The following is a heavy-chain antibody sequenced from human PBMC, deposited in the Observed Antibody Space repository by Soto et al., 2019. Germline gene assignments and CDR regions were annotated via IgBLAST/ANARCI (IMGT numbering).Heavy chain of an antibody. CDR2: IIPIFGTA. V-gene: IGHV1-69*13. CDR3: ARPIVVVQAASVRDAFDI. CDR1: GGTFSSYA. J-gene: IGHJ3*02. D-gene: IGHD2-2*01. Sequence: GASVKVSCKASGGTFSSYAISWVRQAPGQGLEWMGGIIPIFGTANYAQKFQGRVTITADESTSTAYMELSSLRSEDTAVYYCARPIVVVQAASVRDAFDIWGQGTMVTV.